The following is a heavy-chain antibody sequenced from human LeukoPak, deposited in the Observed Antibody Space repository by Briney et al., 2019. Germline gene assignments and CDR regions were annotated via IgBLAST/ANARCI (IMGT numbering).Heavy chain of an antibody. CDR3: ARGLVRGVVSTLDY. V-gene: IGHV3-33*01. D-gene: IGHD3-10*01. CDR2: IWYDGSNK. J-gene: IGHJ4*02. CDR1: GFTFSSYG. Sequence: GGSLRLSCAASGFTFSSYGMHWVRQAPGKGLEWVAVIWYDGSNKYYADSVKGRFTIFRDNSKNTLYLQMNSLRAEDTAVYYCARGLVRGVVSTLDYWGQGTLVTVSS.